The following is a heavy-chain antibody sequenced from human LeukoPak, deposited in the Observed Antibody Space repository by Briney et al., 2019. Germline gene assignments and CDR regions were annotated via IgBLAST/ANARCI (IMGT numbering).Heavy chain of an antibody. J-gene: IGHJ4*02. Sequence: SETLSLSCTVSGGSISSSSYYRGSIRRPPGKGLEWIGSIYYSGSTYYNPSLKSRVTISVDTSKNQFSLKLSSVTAADTAVYYCASQREDFWSGYPNDYWGQGTLVTVSS. CDR2: IYYSGST. V-gene: IGHV4-39*07. D-gene: IGHD3-3*01. CDR1: GGSISSSSYY. CDR3: ASQREDFWSGYPNDY.